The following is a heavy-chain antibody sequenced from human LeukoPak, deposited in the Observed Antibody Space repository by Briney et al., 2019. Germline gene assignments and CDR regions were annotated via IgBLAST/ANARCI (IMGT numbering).Heavy chain of an antibody. CDR1: GFTFSTYS. Sequence: PGGSLRLSCAASGFTFSTYSMNWVRQAPGKGLEWVSSISSGSRYIYYADSVKGRFTISRDNAKNSLYLQMNSLRAEDTAVYYCARDSLRQSSWKAFDIWGQGTMVTVSS. V-gene: IGHV3-21*01. D-gene: IGHD6-13*01. CDR3: ARDSLRQSSWKAFDI. J-gene: IGHJ3*02. CDR2: ISSGSRYI.